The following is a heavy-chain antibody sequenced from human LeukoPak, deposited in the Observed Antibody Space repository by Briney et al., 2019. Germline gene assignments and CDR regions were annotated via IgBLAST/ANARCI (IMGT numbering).Heavy chain of an antibody. CDR3: ARGLSGYDYHFDY. CDR2: IIPILGIA. V-gene: IGHV1-69*04. CDR1: GGTFSSYA. Sequence: ASVKVSCKASGGTFSSYAISWVRQAPGQGLEWMGRIIPILGIANYAQKFQGRVTITADKSTSTAYMELSSLRSEDTAVYYCARGLSGYDYHFDYWGQGALVTVSS. D-gene: IGHD5-12*01. J-gene: IGHJ4*02.